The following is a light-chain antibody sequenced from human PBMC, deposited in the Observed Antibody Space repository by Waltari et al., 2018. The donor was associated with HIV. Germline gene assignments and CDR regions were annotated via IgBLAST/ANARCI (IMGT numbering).Light chain of an antibody. J-gene: IGLJ3*02. CDR3: GTWDTSLNVWV. V-gene: IGLV1-51*01. Sequence: QSVLTQPPSVSAAPGPKLTISCSGNTPNIGTNHPCWYQHLPGTAPKLLIYDNDRRPAGIPDRFSGSKSGTSATLGVSGLQTGDEADYYCGTWDTSLNVWVFGGGTKLTVL. CDR2: DND. CDR1: TPNIGTNH.